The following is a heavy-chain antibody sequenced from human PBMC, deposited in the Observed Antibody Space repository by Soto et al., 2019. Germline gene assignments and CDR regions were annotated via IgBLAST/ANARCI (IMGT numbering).Heavy chain of an antibody. D-gene: IGHD4-4*01. CDR2: IYYSGST. Sequence: SETLSLTCTVSGGSISSGDYYWSWIRQPPGKGLEWIGYIYYSGSTYYNPSLKSRVTISVDTSKNQFSLKLSSVTAADTAVYYCARGLDEDYSNYYFDYWGQGTLVTVSS. CDR1: GGSISSGDYY. V-gene: IGHV4-30-4*01. CDR3: ARGLDEDYSNYYFDY. J-gene: IGHJ4*02.